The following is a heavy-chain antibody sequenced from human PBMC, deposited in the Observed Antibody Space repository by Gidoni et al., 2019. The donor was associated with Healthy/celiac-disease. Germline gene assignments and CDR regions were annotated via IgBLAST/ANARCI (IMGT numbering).Heavy chain of an antibody. Sequence: EVQLVESGGGLVQPGGSLRLSCAPSGFTFSSYWMHWVRQAPGKGLVWVSRINSDGSSTSYADSVKGRFTISRDNAKNTLYLQMNSLRAEDTAVYYCARDCLTYSSGCALNFDYWGQGTLVTVSS. V-gene: IGHV3-74*01. CDR3: ARDCLTYSSGCALNFDY. CDR2: INSDGSST. J-gene: IGHJ4*02. D-gene: IGHD6-19*01. CDR1: GFTFSSYW.